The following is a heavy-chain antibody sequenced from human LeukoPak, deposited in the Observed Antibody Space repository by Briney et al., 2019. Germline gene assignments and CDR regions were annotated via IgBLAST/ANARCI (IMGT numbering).Heavy chain of an antibody. V-gene: IGHV3-30*01. J-gene: IGHJ4*02. CDR3: ARLGGGGWYLDY. D-gene: IGHD6-19*01. CDR1: GFTFSTYT. CDR2: ISNDGSKK. Sequence: PGRSLRLSCAASGFTFSTYTMHWVRQAPGKGLEWVAVISNDGSKKYYADSVKGRFTISRDNSKNTLYLQMNSLRAEDTAVYYCARLGGGGWYLDYWGQGTLVTVSS.